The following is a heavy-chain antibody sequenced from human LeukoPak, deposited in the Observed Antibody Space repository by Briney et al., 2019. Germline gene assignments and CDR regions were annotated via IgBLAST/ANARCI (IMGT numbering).Heavy chain of an antibody. CDR1: GASISSYY. CDR3: ASGPYPAAGTDHQFDF. V-gene: IGHV4-59*01. CDR2: IYYRGST. J-gene: IGHJ4*02. D-gene: IGHD6-13*01. Sequence: SETLSLTCTVSGASISSYYWSWIRQPPGKELEWIGYIYYRGSTHYNPSLKSRVTISVDTSKNQFSLKLSSVTAADTAVYYCASGPYPAAGTDHQFDFWGQGTLVTVSS.